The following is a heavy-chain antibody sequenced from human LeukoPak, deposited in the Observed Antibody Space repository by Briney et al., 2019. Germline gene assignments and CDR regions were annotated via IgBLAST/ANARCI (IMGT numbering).Heavy chain of an antibody. CDR2: INHSGST. CDR3: ARPRVAAAKTPFDY. Sequence: PETLSLTCTVSGVSISRYYWSWIRQPPGKGLEWIGGINHSGSTNYNPSLKSRVTISVDTSKNQFSLKLSSVTAADTAVYYCARPRVAAAKTPFDYWGQGTLVTVSS. CDR1: GVSISRYY. V-gene: IGHV4-34*01. J-gene: IGHJ4*02. D-gene: IGHD6-13*01.